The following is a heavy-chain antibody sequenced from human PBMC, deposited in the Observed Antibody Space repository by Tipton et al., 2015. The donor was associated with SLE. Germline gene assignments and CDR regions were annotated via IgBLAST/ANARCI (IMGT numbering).Heavy chain of an antibody. CDR1: GYTFTSYG. Sequence: QLVQSGAEVKKPGASVKVSCKASGYTFTSYGISWVRQAPGQGLEWMGWISAYNGNTNYAQKLQGRVTMTTDTSTSTAYMELRSLRSEDTAVYYRARARFRELSPNWFDPWGQGTLVTVSS. CDR3: ARARFRELSPNWFDP. J-gene: IGHJ5*02. V-gene: IGHV1-18*01. D-gene: IGHD3-10*01. CDR2: ISAYNGNT.